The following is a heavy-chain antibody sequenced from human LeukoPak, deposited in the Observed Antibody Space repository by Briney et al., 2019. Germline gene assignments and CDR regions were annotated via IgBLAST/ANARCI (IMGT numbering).Heavy chain of an antibody. D-gene: IGHD3-10*01. V-gene: IGHV4-61*02. CDR1: GGSISSGSYY. CDR3: ARMSYNSGSYSA. J-gene: IGHJ5*02. CDR2: IYTSGST. Sequence: SETLSLTCTVSGGSISSGSYYWSWIRQPAGKGLEWIGRIYTSGSTNYNPSLKSRVTISVDTSKNQFSLKLSSVTAADTAVYYCARMSYNSGSYSAWGRGTLVTVSS.